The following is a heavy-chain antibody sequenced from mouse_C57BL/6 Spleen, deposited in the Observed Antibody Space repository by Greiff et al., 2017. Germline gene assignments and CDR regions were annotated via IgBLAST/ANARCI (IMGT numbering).Heavy chain of an antibody. J-gene: IGHJ1*03. CDR2: IDPNSGGT. Sequence: VQLQQPGAELVKPGASVKLSCKASGYTFTSYWMHWVKQRPGRGLEWIGRIDPNSGGTKYNEKFKSKAYMQLSSLTSEDSAVYYCARPYDYWYFDVWGTGTTVTVSS. CDR1: GYTFTSYW. CDR3: ARPYDYWYFDV. D-gene: IGHD2-3*01. V-gene: IGHV1-72*01.